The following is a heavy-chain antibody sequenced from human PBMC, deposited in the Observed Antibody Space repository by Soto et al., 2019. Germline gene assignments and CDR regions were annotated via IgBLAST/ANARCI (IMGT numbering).Heavy chain of an antibody. D-gene: IGHD6-13*01. Sequence: EVQLVESGGGLVQPGGSLRLSCAASGFTFSSYWMHWVRQAPGKGLVWVSRINSDGSSTSYADSVKGRFTISRDNAKNTLYRQKNSLRAEDTAVYYWARDCSSSWGYGMDVWGQGTTVTVSS. J-gene: IGHJ6*02. V-gene: IGHV3-74*01. CDR1: GFTFSSYW. CDR2: INSDGSST. CDR3: ARDCSSSWGYGMDV.